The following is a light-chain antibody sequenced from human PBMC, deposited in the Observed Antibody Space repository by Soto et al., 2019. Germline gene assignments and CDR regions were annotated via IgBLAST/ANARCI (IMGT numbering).Light chain of an antibody. J-gene: IGKJ1*01. CDR3: QQSYSNPWT. V-gene: IGKV3-20*01. CDR1: QSVSSSY. Sequence: EILLTQSPGTLALSPGERATLSCRASQSVSSSYLAWYPQKPGKAPRLLIYGASSRTTGIPERFSGSGSGTDFTLTISRLEPEDFETYYCQQSYSNPWTFGQGTKVDIK. CDR2: GAS.